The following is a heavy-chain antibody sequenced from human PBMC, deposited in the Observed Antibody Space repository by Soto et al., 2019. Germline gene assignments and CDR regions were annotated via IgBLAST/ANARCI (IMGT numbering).Heavy chain of an antibody. CDR1: GFTFNSYA. CDR2: ISGSGGTT. Sequence: EVQLLESGGGLVQPGGSLRLSCGGSGFTFNSYAMTWVRQAPGKGLEWVSAISGSGGTTYYANSVKGRFTISRDQSKDTLYLQMNSIRAEDTAIYYCAKDRHYSSGTYSDSYLDYWGQGTLVTVSS. V-gene: IGHV3-23*01. D-gene: IGHD3-10*01. J-gene: IGHJ4*02. CDR3: AKDRHYSSGTYSDSYLDY.